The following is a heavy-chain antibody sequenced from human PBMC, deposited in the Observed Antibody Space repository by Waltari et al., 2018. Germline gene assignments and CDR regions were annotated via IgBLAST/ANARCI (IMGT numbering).Heavy chain of an antibody. D-gene: IGHD3-3*01. CDR2: IYHSGTT. V-gene: IGHV4-38-2*02. CDR3: ATIFGAAFDY. Sequence: QVQLKESGPGLVLPSETLSLTCTVSGYSISDGYYWAWIRQSPDKGLEWIGNIYHSGTTSYNLSLKSRVTISVDTSKNQFSLRLISMTAADTAVYYCATIFGAAFDYWGQGIPFAVSS. J-gene: IGHJ4*02. CDR1: GYSISDGYY.